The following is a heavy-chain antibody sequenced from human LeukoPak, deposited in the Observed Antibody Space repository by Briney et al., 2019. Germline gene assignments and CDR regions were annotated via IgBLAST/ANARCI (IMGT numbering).Heavy chain of an antibody. J-gene: IGHJ6*02. CDR1: GFTFSSYS. CDR2: ISSSSSTI. D-gene: IGHD4-17*01. Sequence: GGSLRPSCAASGFTFSSYSMNWVRQAPGKGLEWVSYISSSSSTIYYADSVKGRFTISRDNAKNSLYLQMNSLRAEDTAVYYCAREVTTPDHYYYYYGVDVWGQGTTVTVSS. CDR3: AREVTTPDHYYYYYGVDV. V-gene: IGHV3-48*01.